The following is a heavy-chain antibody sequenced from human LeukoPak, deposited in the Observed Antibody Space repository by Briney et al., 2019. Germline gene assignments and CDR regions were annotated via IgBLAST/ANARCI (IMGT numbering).Heavy chain of an antibody. Sequence: GGSLRLSCSASGFTFSSYAMHWVRQAPGKGLEYVSAISSNGGSTYYADSVKDRFTISRDNSKNTLYLQMSSLRAEDTAVYYCVKGIAAARPLYYYYGMDVWGQGTTVTVSS. D-gene: IGHD6-13*01. CDR3: VKGIAAARPLYYYYGMDV. J-gene: IGHJ6*02. CDR2: ISSNGGST. V-gene: IGHV3-64D*09. CDR1: GFTFSSYA.